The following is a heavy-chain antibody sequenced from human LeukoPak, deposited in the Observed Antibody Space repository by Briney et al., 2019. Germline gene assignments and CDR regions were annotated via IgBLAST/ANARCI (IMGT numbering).Heavy chain of an antibody. Sequence: SETLSLTCAVYGGSFSGYYWSWIRQPPGKGLEWIGEINHSGSTNYNPSLKSRVTISVDTSKNQFSLKLSSVTAADTAVYYWSRIANCRLYASSGYYSSPKYYLYYWGQENLLTLSS. CDR3: SRIANCRLYASSGYYSSPKYYLYY. J-gene: IGHJ4*02. CDR2: INHSGST. V-gene: IGHV4-34*01. D-gene: IGHD3-22*01. CDR1: GGSFSGYY.